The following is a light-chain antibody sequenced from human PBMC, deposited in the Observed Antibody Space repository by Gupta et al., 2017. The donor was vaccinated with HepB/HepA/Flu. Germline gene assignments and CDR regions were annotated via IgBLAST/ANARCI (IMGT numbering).Light chain of an antibody. V-gene: IGLV3-1*01. CDR3: QAWDIKV. J-gene: IGLJ2*01. CDR1: KLGDKY. Sequence: SYELTQPPSVSVSPGQTASITCSGDKLGDKYSCWYQQKPGQSPVLVIYEGNKRPSGIPERFSGSNYGKTATLTISGTQAMYEADYYCQAWDIKVFGGGTKLTVL. CDR2: EGN.